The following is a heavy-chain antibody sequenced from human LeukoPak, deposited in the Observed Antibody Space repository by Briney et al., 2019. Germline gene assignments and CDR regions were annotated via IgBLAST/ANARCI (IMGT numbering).Heavy chain of an antibody. CDR3: ARGSTYSSSLYYYYYYMDV. Sequence: GASVKVSCKASGYTFTGYYMHWVRQAPGQGLEWMGWINPNSGGTNYAQKFQGRVTMTRDTSISTAYMELSRLRSDDTAVYYCARGSTYSSSLYYYYYYMDVWAKGPRSPSP. D-gene: IGHD6-6*01. CDR2: INPNSGGT. J-gene: IGHJ6*03. V-gene: IGHV1-2*02. CDR1: GYTFTGYY.